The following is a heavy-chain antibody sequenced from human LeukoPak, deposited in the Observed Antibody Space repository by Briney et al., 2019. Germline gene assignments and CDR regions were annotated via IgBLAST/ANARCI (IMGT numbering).Heavy chain of an antibody. V-gene: IGHV3-21*01. J-gene: IGHJ5*02. Sequence: GGSLRLSCAASGFTFRSYSMNWVRQAPGKGLEWVSSINSDSNYIYYADSVKGRFTISRDNAKNSLFLQMNSLRAEDTAVYYCARDSSGPWFDPWGQGTLVTVSS. D-gene: IGHD6-6*01. CDR3: ARDSSGPWFDP. CDR1: GFTFRSYS. CDR2: INSDSNYI.